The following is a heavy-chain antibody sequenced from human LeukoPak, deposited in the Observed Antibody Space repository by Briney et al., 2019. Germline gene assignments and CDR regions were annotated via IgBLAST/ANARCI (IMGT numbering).Heavy chain of an antibody. CDR2: INPNSGGT. Sequence: ASVKVSCKASGYTFTGYYMHWVRQAPGQGLEWMGWINPNSGGTNYAQKFQGWVTMTRDTSISTAYMELSRLRSDDTAVYYCAREVITFGGVTEAFDIWGQGTMVTVSS. D-gene: IGHD3-16*01. J-gene: IGHJ3*02. V-gene: IGHV1-2*04. CDR1: GYTFTGYY. CDR3: AREVITFGGVTEAFDI.